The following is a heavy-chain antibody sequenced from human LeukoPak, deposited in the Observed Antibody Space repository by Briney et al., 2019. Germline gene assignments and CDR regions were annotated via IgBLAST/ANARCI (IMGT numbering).Heavy chain of an antibody. Sequence: PGGSLRLSCAASGFTFSSYAMHWIRQAPGKGLVWVSRINNDGSSTNNADSVKGRFTISSANAKNTVYLQMNSLRGEDTAVYYCVRDPPGEGVDYWGQGTLVAVSS. J-gene: IGHJ4*02. CDR1: GFTFSSYA. CDR2: INNDGSST. D-gene: IGHD2-21*01. CDR3: VRDPPGEGVDY. V-gene: IGHV3-74*01.